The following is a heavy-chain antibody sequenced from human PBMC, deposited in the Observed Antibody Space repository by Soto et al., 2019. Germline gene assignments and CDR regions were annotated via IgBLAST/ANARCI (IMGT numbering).Heavy chain of an antibody. CDR2: ISSAGGT. V-gene: IGHV3-66*01. CDR1: GITVTNCF. J-gene: IGHJ4*02. D-gene: IGHD3-3*01. Sequence: EVQLVESGGGLVQPGGSLRLSCAASGITVTNCFMTWVRQAPGKGLEWVSVISSAGGTYYADSVQGRFTISRDNYRNTLYLQMNTLRAEDTAVYYCARDELGGAYDFWHGGQGTLVTVSS. CDR3: ARDELGGAYDFWH.